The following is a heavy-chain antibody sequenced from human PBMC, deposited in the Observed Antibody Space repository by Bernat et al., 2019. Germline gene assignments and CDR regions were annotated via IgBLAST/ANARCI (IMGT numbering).Heavy chain of an antibody. CDR1: GFTFSNYW. CDR3: AREGSDTPYIWFDH. V-gene: IGHV3-74*01. D-gene: IGHD5-18*01. Sequence: EVQLVESGGGLVKPGGSLRLSCAASGFTFSNYWMHWVRQAPGKGLVWVSRISSDGSTTSYADSVKGRFTISRDNAKNTLFLQMNSLSAEDTAVYFCAREGSDTPYIWFDHWGQGTLVTVSS. CDR2: ISSDGSTT. J-gene: IGHJ5*02.